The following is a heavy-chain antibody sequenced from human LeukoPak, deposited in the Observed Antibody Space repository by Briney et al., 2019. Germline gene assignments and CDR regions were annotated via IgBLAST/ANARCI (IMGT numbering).Heavy chain of an antibody. Sequence: SETLSLTCTVSGGSISTSSYHWGWIRQPPGRGLEWIGSIYYSGSTYYNPSLKSRVTISVDTSENQFSLKLSSVTAADTAVYYCARRLSGPLDYWGQGTLVTVSS. V-gene: IGHV4-39*01. CDR3: ARRLSGPLDY. CDR1: GGSISTSSYH. D-gene: IGHD3-16*01. J-gene: IGHJ4*02. CDR2: IYYSGST.